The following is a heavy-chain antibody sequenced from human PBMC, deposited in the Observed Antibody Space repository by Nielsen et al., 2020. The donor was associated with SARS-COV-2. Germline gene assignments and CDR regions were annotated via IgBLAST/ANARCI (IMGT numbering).Heavy chain of an antibody. J-gene: IGHJ6*02. CDR2: ISYDVSNK. Sequence: GGSLRLSCAASGFTFSSYGMHWVRQAPGKGLEWVAVISYDVSNKYYADSVKGRFTISRDNSKNTLYLQMNSLRAEDTAVYYCAKDMFGSGYCSGGSCYSADYYYYYGMDVWGQGTTVTVSS. CDR3: AKDMFGSGYCSGGSCYSADYYYYYGMDV. CDR1: GFTFSSYG. D-gene: IGHD2-15*01. V-gene: IGHV3-30*18.